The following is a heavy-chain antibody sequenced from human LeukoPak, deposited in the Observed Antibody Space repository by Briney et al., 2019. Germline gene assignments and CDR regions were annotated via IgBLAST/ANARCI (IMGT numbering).Heavy chain of an antibody. CDR3: ARDFDYGLDL. J-gene: IGHJ5*02. V-gene: IGHV1-18*01. D-gene: IGHD4-17*01. Sequence: ASVKVSCKSSGYTFTSSAITWVRQAPAHGLEWMGWLSPYNGNTNYAQNLQGRLTMTTHTSTAYMELRSLRYDDTAVYYCARDFDYGLDLWGQGTLVTVSS. CDR1: GYTFTSSA. CDR2: LSPYNGNT.